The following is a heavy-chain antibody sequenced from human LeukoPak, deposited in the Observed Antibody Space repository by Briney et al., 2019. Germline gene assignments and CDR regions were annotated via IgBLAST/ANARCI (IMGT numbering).Heavy chain of an antibody. J-gene: IGHJ4*02. CDR1: GGSISSGGYS. D-gene: IGHD3-3*01. CDR2: IYHSGST. Sequence: NPSETLSLTCAVSGGSISSGGYSWSWIRQPPGKGLEWIGYIYHSGSTYYNPSLKSRVTISVDRSQNHFSLKLSPVTAADTAVYYCARGGFWSGYQLDYWGQGTLVTVSS. CDR3: ARGGFWSGYQLDY. V-gene: IGHV4-30-2*01.